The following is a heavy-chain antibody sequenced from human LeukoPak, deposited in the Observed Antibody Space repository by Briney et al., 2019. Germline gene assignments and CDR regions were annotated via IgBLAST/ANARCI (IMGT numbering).Heavy chain of an antibody. V-gene: IGHV3-23*01. CDR3: AKAPLIRARSYFDY. Sequence: PGGSLRLSCAASGFSFSTYAMSWVRQAPGKGLEWVSTISGSGDSTYYADSVRGRFTISRDNSKNTLHLQMNSLRAEDTAVYYCAKAPLIRARSYFDYWGQGTLVTVSS. D-gene: IGHD2-8*01. CDR1: GFSFSTYA. CDR2: ISGSGDST. J-gene: IGHJ4*02.